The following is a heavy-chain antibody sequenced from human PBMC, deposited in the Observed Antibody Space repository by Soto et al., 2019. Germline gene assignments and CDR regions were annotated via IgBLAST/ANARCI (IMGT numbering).Heavy chain of an antibody. CDR1: GGCLSGNY. D-gene: IGHD3-10*01. J-gene: IGHJ6*02. CDR2: INHSGST. V-gene: IGHV4-34*01. Sequence: CVADGGCLSGNYWRWIRKPTGTGLECIGEINHSGSTNYNSSLKSRVTRSVDTSKNQCSLKLSSVSAADTAVYYCARGRGEGAGSWISYYYYCMDGWGQGTTVAVAS. CDR3: ARGRGEGAGSWISYYYYCMDG.